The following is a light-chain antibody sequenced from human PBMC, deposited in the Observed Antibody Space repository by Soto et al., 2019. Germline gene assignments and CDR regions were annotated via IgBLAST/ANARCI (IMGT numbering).Light chain of an antibody. CDR3: QQLHSYPLT. J-gene: IGKJ5*01. CDR2: AAT. CDR1: QGVSGS. Sequence: DIQMTQSPSTLPASVGDRVTITCRASQGVSGSLAWYQQQPGKAPELLIYAATTLQNGVPSRFSGSGSGTDFTLTINSLQPEDFATYYCQQLHSYPLTFGQGTRLEI. V-gene: IGKV1-9*01.